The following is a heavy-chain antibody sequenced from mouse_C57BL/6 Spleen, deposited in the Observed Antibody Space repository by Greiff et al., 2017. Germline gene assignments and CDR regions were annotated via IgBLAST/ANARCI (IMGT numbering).Heavy chain of an antibody. J-gene: IGHJ4*01. Sequence: VQLQQSGAELVRPGTSVKVSCKASGYAFTNYLIEWVKQRPGQGLEWIGVINPGSGGTNYNEKFKGKATLTADKSSSTAYMQLSSLTSEDSAVYFCARYYGHYYAMDYWGQGTSVTVSS. CDR1: GYAFTNYL. V-gene: IGHV1-54*01. CDR2: INPGSGGT. CDR3: ARYYGHYYAMDY. D-gene: IGHD1-2*01.